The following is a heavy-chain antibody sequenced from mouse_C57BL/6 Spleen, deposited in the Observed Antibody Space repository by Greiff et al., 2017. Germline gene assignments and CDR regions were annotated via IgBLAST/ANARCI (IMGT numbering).Heavy chain of an antibody. CDR2: IDPNSGGT. CDR1: GYTFTSYW. V-gene: IGHV1-72*01. Sequence: QVQLQQPGAELVKPGASVKLSCKASGYTFTSYWMHWVKQRPGRGLGWIGRIDPNSGGTKYNEKFKSKATLTVDKPSSTAYMQLSSLTSEDSAVYYCARGPLYYDSSWYYFDYWGQGTTLTVSS. J-gene: IGHJ2*01. CDR3: ARGPLYYDSSWYYFDY. D-gene: IGHD1-1*01.